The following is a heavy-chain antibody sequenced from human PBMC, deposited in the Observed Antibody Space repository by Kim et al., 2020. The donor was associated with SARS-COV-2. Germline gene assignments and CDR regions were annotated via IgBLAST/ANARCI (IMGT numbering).Heavy chain of an antibody. J-gene: IGHJ6*02. D-gene: IGHD3-10*01. V-gene: IGHV3-74*01. CDR2: INSDGSST. CDR1: RFTFSSYW. CDR3: ASEKTMVRGVSALVYYYYYGMDV. Sequence: GGSLRLSCAASRFTFSSYWMHWVRQAPGKGLVWVSRINSDGSSTSYADSVKGRFTISRDNAKNTLYLQMNSLRAEDTAVYYCASEKTMVRGVSALVYYYYYGMDVWGQGTTVTVSS.